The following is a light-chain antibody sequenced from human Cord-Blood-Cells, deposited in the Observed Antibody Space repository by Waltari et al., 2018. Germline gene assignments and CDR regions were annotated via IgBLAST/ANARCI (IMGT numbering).Light chain of an antibody. CDR3: QQYNNWPYS. Sequence: DIVISQSPSTLSVSPVERPTLACRASQSVSSNLAWYQQKPGQAPRLLIYGASTRDTGIPARFSGSGSGTEFTLTISSLQSEDFAVYYCQQYNNWPYSFGQGTKLEIK. CDR2: GAS. V-gene: IGKV3-15*01. J-gene: IGKJ2*03. CDR1: QSVSSN.